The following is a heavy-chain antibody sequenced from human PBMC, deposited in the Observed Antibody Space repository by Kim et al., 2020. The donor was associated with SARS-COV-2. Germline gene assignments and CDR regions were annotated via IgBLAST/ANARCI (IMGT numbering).Heavy chain of an antibody. CDR1: GYTFTGYY. D-gene: IGHD3-22*01. V-gene: IGHV1-2*02. J-gene: IGHJ4*02. CDR3: AREVGGYYDTSLEFDY. CDR2: INPNSGGT. Sequence: ASVKVSCKASGYTFTGYYMHWVRQAPGQGLEWMGWINPNSGGTNYAQKFQGRVTMTRDTSISTAYMELSRLRSDDTAVYYCAREVGGYYDTSLEFDYWGQGTLVTVSS.